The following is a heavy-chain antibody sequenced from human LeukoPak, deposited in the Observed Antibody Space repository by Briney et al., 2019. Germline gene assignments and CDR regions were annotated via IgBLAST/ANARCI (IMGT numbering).Heavy chain of an antibody. Sequence: ASVQVSCKASGYTFTRYGISWVRQAPGQGLEWMGWISGYNGNIKYAQKVQGRVTMTTDTSTSTAYMELGSLRSDDTAVYYCARDCSGGSCYDGVDYWGQGTLVTV. J-gene: IGHJ4*02. V-gene: IGHV1-18*01. CDR2: ISGYNGNI. CDR3: ARDCSGGSCYDGVDY. CDR1: GYTFTRYG. D-gene: IGHD2-15*01.